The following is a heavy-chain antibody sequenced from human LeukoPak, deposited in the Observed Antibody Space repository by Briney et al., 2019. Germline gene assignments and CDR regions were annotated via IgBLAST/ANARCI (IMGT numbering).Heavy chain of an antibody. CDR3: ARHRWWTNWFDP. J-gene: IGHJ5*02. CDR2: IYYSGST. V-gene: IGHV4-39*01. D-gene: IGHD2-15*01. CDR1: GGSISSSSYY. Sequence: TSETLSLTCTVSGGSISSSSYYWGWIRQPPGKGLEWIGSIYYSGSTYYNPSLKSRVTISVDTSKNQFSLKLSSVTAADTAVYYCARHRWWTNWFDPWGQGTLVTVSS.